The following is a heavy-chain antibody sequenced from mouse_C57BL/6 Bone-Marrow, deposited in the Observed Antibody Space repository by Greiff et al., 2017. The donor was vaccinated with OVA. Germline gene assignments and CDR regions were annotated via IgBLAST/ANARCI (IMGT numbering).Heavy chain of an antibody. D-gene: IGHD2-4*01. Sequence: QVQLQQSGAELVRPGASVTLSCKASGYTFTDYEMHWVKQTPVHGLEWIGAIDPETGGTAYNQKFKGKAILTADNSSSTAYMELRSLTSEDSAVYYCKRHPYYDYDVAWFAYWGQGTLVTVSA. CDR1: GYTFTDYE. CDR2: IDPETGGT. J-gene: IGHJ3*01. CDR3: KRHPYYDYDVAWFAY. V-gene: IGHV1-15*01.